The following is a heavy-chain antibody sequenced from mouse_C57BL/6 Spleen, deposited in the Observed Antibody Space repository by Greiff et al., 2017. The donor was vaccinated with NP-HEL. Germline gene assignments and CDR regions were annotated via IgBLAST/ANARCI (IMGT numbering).Heavy chain of an antibody. CDR2: IYPGDGDT. D-gene: IGHD1-1*01. V-gene: IGHV1-82*01. CDR1: GYAFSSSW. CDR3: ALYYYGSRNAMDY. Sequence: QVHVKQSGPELVKPGASVKISCKASGYAFSSSWMNWVKQRPGKGLEWIGRIYPGDGDTNYNGKFKGKATLTADKSSSTAYMQLSSLTSEDSAVYFCALYYYGSRNAMDYWGQGTSVTVSS. J-gene: IGHJ4*01.